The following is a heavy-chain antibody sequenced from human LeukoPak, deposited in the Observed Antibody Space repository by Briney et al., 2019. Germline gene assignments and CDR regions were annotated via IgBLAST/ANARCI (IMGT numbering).Heavy chain of an antibody. CDR1: GFTFSSYG. J-gene: IGHJ3*02. CDR2: ISYDGSNK. CDR3: ARDLMVRGTPNAFDI. V-gene: IGHV3-30*03. Sequence: GGSLRLSCAASGFTFSSYGMHWVRQAPGKGLEWVAVISYDGSNKYYADSVKGRFTISRDNSKNTLYLQMNSLRAEDTAVYYCARDLMVRGTPNAFDIWGQGTMVTVSS. D-gene: IGHD3-10*01.